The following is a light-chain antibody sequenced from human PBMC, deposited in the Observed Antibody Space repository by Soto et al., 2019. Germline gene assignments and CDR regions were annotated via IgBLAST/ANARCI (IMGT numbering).Light chain of an antibody. Sequence: EIVMTQSPATLSVSPGERATLSCRASQSVSSNLAWYQQKPGQAPRLLIYGASSRATGIPDRFSGSGSGTDFTLTISRLEREDFAVYYCQQYGSSPPTFGQGTKVDIK. J-gene: IGKJ1*01. CDR2: GAS. CDR3: QQYGSSPPT. CDR1: QSVSSN. V-gene: IGKV3-20*01.